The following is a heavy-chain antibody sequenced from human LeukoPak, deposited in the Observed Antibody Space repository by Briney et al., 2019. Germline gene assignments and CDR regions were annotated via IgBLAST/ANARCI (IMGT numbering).Heavy chain of an antibody. J-gene: IGHJ4*02. CDR2: ISSSSSYI. CDR3: ARSNSSGWHVDY. D-gene: IGHD6-19*01. CDR1: GFTFSSYS. V-gene: IGHV3-21*01. Sequence: GGSLRLSCAASGFTFSSYSMKWVRQAPGKGLEWVSSISSSSSYIYYADSVKGRFTISRDNAKNSLYLQMNSLRAEDTAVYYCARSNSSGWHVDYWGQGTLVTVSS.